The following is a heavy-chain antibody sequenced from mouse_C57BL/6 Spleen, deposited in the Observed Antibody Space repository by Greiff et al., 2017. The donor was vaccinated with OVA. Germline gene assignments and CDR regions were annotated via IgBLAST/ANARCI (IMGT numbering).Heavy chain of an antibody. CDR3: ARNSLHYYGSSYDY. Sequence: VMLVESGPGLVAPSQSLSITCTVSGFSLPSYAISWVRQPPGTGLVWLGVIWNGGGTYYNSALKSRLSISKDNSKSQVFLKMNSLHTDDTARYYCARNSLHYYGSSYDYWGQGTTLTVSS. J-gene: IGHJ2*01. CDR1: GFSLPSYA. V-gene: IGHV2-9-1*01. CDR2: IWNGGGT. D-gene: IGHD1-1*01.